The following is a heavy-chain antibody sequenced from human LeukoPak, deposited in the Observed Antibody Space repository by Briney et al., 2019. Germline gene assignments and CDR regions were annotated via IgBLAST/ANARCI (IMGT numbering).Heavy chain of an antibody. CDR2: IIPIFGTA. CDR1: GYIFTAYY. V-gene: IGHV1-69*06. J-gene: IGHJ6*03. D-gene: IGHD3-10*01. CDR3: ARGNYYGSGSIGYYYYYMDV. Sequence: ASVKVSCKASGYIFTAYYLHWVRQAPGQGLEWMGGIIPIFGTANYAQKFQGRVTITADKSTSTAYMELSSLRSEDTAVYYCARGNYYGSGSIGYYYYYMDVWGKGTTVTVSS.